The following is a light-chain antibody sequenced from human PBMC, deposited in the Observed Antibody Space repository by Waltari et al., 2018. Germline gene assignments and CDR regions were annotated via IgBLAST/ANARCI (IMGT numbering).Light chain of an antibody. CDR1: ILGNKY. CDR3: QALSTGAWV. V-gene: IGLV3-1*01. CDR2: QDT. J-gene: IGLJ3*02. Sequence: SYELTQPPSVSVSPGQTASITCSGDILGNKYASWYQQKPGQSPLLVIYQDTKRPSGIPERFSGSKSGNAATLTISGTQAMDEADYYCQALSTGAWVFGGGTKLTVL.